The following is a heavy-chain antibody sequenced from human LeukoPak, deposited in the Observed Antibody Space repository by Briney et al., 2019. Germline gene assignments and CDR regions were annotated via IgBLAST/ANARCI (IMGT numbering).Heavy chain of an antibody. CDR3: ARDQTFVGGIDC. V-gene: IGHV3-7*01. Sequence: QSGGSLRLSCAASGLAFSDYWMSWVRQAPGKGLEWVANIKPDGGHQNYVDSVKGRFTISRDNAKNTLYLQMNSLRAEDTAVYYCARDQTFVGGIDCWGQGTLVTVSS. CDR2: IKPDGGHQ. J-gene: IGHJ4*02. CDR1: GLAFSDYW. D-gene: IGHD2-21*01.